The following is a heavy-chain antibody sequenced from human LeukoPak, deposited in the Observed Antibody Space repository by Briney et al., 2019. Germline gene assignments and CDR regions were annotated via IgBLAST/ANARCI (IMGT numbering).Heavy chain of an antibody. V-gene: IGHV4-31*03. J-gene: IGHJ4*02. CDR3: ARGGGDGYKLDY. D-gene: IGHD5-24*01. CDR2: IYYSGST. CDR1: GGSISSGGYY. Sequence: SQTLSLTCTVSGGSISSGGYYWSWIRQHPGKGLEWIGYIYYSGSTYYNPSLKSRVTISVDTSKNQFSLKLSSVTAADTAVYYCARGGGDGYKLDYWGQGTLVTVSS.